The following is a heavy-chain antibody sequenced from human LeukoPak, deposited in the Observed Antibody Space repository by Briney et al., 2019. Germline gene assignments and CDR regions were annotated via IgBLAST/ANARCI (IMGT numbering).Heavy chain of an antibody. CDR1: GYTFTSYG. CDR2: INPDSGGT. Sequence: ASVKVSCKASGYTFTSYGISWVRQAPGQGLEWMGWINPDSGGTNYAQKFQGRVTMTWDTSISTAYMELSRLRSDDTAIYYCARGGDGDRRDFDYWGQGTLVTVSS. D-gene: IGHD5-24*01. J-gene: IGHJ4*02. CDR3: ARGGDGDRRDFDY. V-gene: IGHV1-2*02.